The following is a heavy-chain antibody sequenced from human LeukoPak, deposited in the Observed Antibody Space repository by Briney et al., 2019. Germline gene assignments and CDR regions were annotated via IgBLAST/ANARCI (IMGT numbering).Heavy chain of an antibody. D-gene: IGHD2-15*01. Sequence: GGSLRLSCAASGFTVSGNDMNWVRQAPGKGLEWVSVIYSGGSTFYADSVKGRFTISRDNSKDTLYLQMNSLRAEDTAVYYCASDNYSPEYFQHWGQGTLVTVSS. J-gene: IGHJ1*01. CDR3: ASDNYSPEYFQH. CDR1: GFTVSGND. CDR2: IYSGGST. V-gene: IGHV3-66*01.